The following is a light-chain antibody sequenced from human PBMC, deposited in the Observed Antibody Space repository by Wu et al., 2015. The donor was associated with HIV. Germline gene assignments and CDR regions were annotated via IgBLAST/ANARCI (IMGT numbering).Light chain of an antibody. CDR1: QSISSSY. V-gene: IGKV3-20*01. Sequence: EIVLTQSPGILSLSPGERATLSCRASQSISSSYIAWYQQNPGQAPRLLIYGASNRATGIPDRFSGSGSGTDFTLTISRLEPEDFAVYYCQQYDASALYTFGQGTKVEIK. J-gene: IGKJ2*01. CDR3: QQYDASALYT. CDR2: GAS.